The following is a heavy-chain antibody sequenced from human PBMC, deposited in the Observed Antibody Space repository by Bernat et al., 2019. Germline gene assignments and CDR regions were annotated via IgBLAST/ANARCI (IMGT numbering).Heavy chain of an antibody. J-gene: IGHJ4*02. CDR2: IRSKTDGGTI. V-gene: IGHV3-15*01. Sequence: VQLVESGGGLVNPGGSLRLSCAASGFTFIDAWMTWVRQAPGKGLEWVGRIRSKTDGGTIDYAAPVKGRFTISRDDSKNTLYLQMNSLKTTDTALYYCTNEAFDYWGRGTLVTVSS. D-gene: IGHD1-1*01. CDR1: GFTFIDAW. CDR3: TNEAFDY.